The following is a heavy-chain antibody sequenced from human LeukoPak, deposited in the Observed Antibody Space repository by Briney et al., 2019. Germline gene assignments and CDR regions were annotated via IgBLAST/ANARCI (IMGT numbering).Heavy chain of an antibody. J-gene: IGHJ5*02. D-gene: IGHD3-10*01. CDR3: ARVVTMVRGVISFWFDP. V-gene: IGHV4-39*07. CDR1: GGSISSSAYY. CDR2: IYYSGST. Sequence: PSETLSLTCTVSGGSISSSAYYWGWIRQPPGKGLEWIGNIYYSGSTYYNPSLKSRVTISVDTSKNQFSLKLSSVTAADTAVYYCARVVTMVRGVISFWFDPWGQGTLVTVSS.